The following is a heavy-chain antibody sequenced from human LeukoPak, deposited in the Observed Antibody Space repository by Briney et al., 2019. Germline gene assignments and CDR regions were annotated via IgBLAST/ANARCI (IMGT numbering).Heavy chain of an antibody. Sequence: PSETLSLTCTVSGGSISSGDYYWSWVRQPPGKGLEWIGYIYYSGSTYYNPSLKSRVTISVDTSKNRFSLKLSSVTAADTAVYYCARVGYWDYYDSSGFFAFDIWGQGTMVTVSS. J-gene: IGHJ3*02. D-gene: IGHD3-22*01. V-gene: IGHV4-30-4*08. CDR2: IYYSGST. CDR3: ARVGYWDYYDSSGFFAFDI. CDR1: GGSISSGDYY.